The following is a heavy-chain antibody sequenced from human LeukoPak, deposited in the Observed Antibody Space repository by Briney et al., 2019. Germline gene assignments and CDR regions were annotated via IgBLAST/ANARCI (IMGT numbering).Heavy chain of an antibody. CDR2: IYYSGST. CDR3: ARHVVVGVAEAHFDY. J-gene: IGHJ4*02. CDR1: GGSISSSSYY. D-gene: IGHD2-15*01. Sequence: SETLSLTCTVSGGSISSSSYYWGWIRQPPGKGLEWIGSIYYSGSTYYNPSLKSRVTISVDTSKNQFSLKLRSVTAADTAVYYCARHVVVGVAEAHFDYWGQGTLVTVSS. V-gene: IGHV4-39*01.